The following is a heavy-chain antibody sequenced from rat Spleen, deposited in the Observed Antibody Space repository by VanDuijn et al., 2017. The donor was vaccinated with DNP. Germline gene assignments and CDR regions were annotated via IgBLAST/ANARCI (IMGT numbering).Heavy chain of an antibody. Sequence: EVQLVESGGDFVQPGRSLKLSCLVSGFTFSDYHMAWVRQAPKKGLEWVATIFYDETRTYYRDSVKGRFTISRDNAESTLYLHMDSLRSEDTATYYCTRYYDSFDYWGQGVMVTVSS. CDR2: IFYDETRT. J-gene: IGHJ2*01. CDR3: TRYYDSFDY. D-gene: IGHD1-6*01. CDR1: GFTFSDYH. V-gene: IGHV5S10*01.